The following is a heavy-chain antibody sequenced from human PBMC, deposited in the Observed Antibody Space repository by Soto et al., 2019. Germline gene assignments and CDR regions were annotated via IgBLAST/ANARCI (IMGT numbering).Heavy chain of an antibody. V-gene: IGHV3-33*01. J-gene: IGHJ6*02. CDR1: GFTFSSYG. CDR2: IWYDGSNK. D-gene: IGHD3-3*01. CDR3: ARDLQRFLEWLPAASYYYYYYGMDV. Sequence: QVQLVESGGGVVQPGRSLRLSCAASGFTFSSYGMHWVRQAPGKGLEWVAVIWYDGSNKYYADSVKGRFTISRDNSKNTLYLQMNSLRAEDTAVYYSARDLQRFLEWLPAASYYYYYYGMDVWGQGTTVTVSS.